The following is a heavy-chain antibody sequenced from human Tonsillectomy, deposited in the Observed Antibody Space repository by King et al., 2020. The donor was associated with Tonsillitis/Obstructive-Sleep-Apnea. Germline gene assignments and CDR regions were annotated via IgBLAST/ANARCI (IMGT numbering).Heavy chain of an antibody. Sequence: VQLVESGGGLVQPGGSLRLSCGASGFTVSSNYMTLVRQAPGKGLEWVSLIYSGGSTYYTDSVKDRFTISRDNSKNTLYLQMNSLRAEDTAVYYCATDFWSRNHFDHWGQGTLVTVSS. J-gene: IGHJ4*02. CDR2: IYSGGST. D-gene: IGHD3-3*01. V-gene: IGHV3-66*01. CDR3: ATDFWSRNHFDH. CDR1: GFTVSSNY.